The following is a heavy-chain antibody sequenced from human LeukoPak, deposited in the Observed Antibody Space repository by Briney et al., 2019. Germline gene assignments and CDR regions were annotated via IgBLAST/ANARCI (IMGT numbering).Heavy chain of an antibody. CDR2: INPNSGGT. D-gene: IGHD4-17*01. Sequence: ASVKVSCKASGYTFTGYYMHWVRQAPGQGLEWMGWINPNSGGTNYAQKFQGRVTMTRDTSISTAYMELSRLRSDDTAVNYCARDQTTVTTENHGGYGMDVWGQGTTVTVSS. CDR1: GYTFTGYY. V-gene: IGHV1-2*02. CDR3: ARDQTTVTTENHGGYGMDV. J-gene: IGHJ6*02.